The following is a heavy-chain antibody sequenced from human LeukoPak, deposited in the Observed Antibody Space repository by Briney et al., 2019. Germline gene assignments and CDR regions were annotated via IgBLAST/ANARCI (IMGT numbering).Heavy chain of an antibody. CDR1: GYTFTGYY. Sequence: ASVKVSCKASGYTFTGYYMHWVRQAPGQGLEWMGWINPNSGGTNYAQKFQGRVTMTRHTSISTAYMELSRLRSDDTAVYYCARDLGGTDDAFDIWGQGTMVTVSS. J-gene: IGHJ3*02. D-gene: IGHD1-26*01. CDR2: INPNSGGT. CDR3: ARDLGGTDDAFDI. V-gene: IGHV1-2*02.